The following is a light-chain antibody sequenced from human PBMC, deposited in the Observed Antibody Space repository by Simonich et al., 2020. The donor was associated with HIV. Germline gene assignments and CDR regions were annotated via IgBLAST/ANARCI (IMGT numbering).Light chain of an antibody. CDR2: WAS. Sequence: DIVMTQSPDSLAVSLGERATINCNSSQSVLYRSNNKNYLDLYQQKPGQPPKLLIYWASTRESGVPDRFSGSGSGTDFTLTISSLQAEDVAVYYCQQYYDTPITFGQGTRLEIK. CDR3: QQYYDTPIT. J-gene: IGKJ5*01. V-gene: IGKV4-1*01. CDR1: QSVLYRSNNKNY.